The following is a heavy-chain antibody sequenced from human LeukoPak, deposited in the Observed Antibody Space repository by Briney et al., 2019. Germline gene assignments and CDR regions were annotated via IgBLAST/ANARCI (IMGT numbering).Heavy chain of an antibody. CDR2: ISGYNGNT. CDR1: VYIFNSYG. Sequence: ASVKVSCKSSVYIFNSYGITWVRQAPGQGLEWMGWISGYNGNTKYAQKFQGRATMTTDTPTSTGYMELRTLRSDDTAVYYCARVFGLFLIPTSYCDLWGQGSLVTVSS. J-gene: IGHJ4*02. D-gene: IGHD2-2*01. CDR3: ARVFGLFLIPTSYCDL. V-gene: IGHV1-18*01.